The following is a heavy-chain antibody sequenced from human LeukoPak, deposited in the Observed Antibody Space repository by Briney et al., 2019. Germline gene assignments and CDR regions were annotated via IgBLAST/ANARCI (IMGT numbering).Heavy chain of an antibody. CDR3: ASDRVDTPYGGSYY. J-gene: IGHJ4*02. CDR1: GYTFTSYG. Sequence: ASVKVSCKASGYTFTSYGISWVRQAPGQGLEWMGWISTYNGNTNYAQNLQGRVAMTTDTSTSTAYMELRSLRSDDTAVYYCASDRVDTPYGGSYYWGQGTLVTVSS. V-gene: IGHV1-18*01. CDR2: ISTYNGNT. D-gene: IGHD5-18*01.